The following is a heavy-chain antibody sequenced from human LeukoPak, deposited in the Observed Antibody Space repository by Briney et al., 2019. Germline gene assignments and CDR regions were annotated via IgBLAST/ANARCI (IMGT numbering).Heavy chain of an antibody. J-gene: IGHJ4*02. CDR1: GYTFTGYY. Sequence: EASVKVSCEASGYTFTGYYMHWVRQAPGQGLEWMGRINPNSGGTNYAQKFQGRVTMTRDTSISTAYMELSRLRSDDTAVYYCARDSTQRYYYDSSGYYYGVDYWGQGTLVTVSS. V-gene: IGHV1-2*06. CDR2: INPNSGGT. CDR3: ARDSTQRYYYDSSGYYYGVDY. D-gene: IGHD3-22*01.